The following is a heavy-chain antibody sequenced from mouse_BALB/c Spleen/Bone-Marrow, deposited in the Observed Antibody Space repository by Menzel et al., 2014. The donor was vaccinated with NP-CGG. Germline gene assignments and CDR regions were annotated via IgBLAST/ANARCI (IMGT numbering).Heavy chain of an antibody. CDR3: ARWNYYGPTY. CDR2: VNPYNGGT. J-gene: IGHJ3*01. CDR1: GYTFTDYY. Sequence: VQLQQPGPELVKPGASVKMSCEASGYTFTDYYMDWVKQSPGENFGWIGRVNPYNGGTNYNQKFKDKATLTVDKSSSTAYMELNTLTSEDSAVHYCARWNYYGPTYWGQGTLVTVSA. D-gene: IGHD1-1*01. V-gene: IGHV1-19*01.